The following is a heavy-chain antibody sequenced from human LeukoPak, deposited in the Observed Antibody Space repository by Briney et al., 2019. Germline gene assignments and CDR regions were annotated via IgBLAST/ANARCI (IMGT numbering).Heavy chain of an antibody. CDR1: GGSICSYY. V-gene: IGHV4-4*07. CDR2: IYTSGST. Sequence: SETLSLTCTVSGGSICSYYWSWIRQPAGKGLEWIGRIYTSGSTNYNPSLKSRVTMSVDTSKNQFSLKLTSVTAADSAVYYCARELWDSGGYYRDAFDIWGQGTMVTVSS. D-gene: IGHD3-22*01. CDR3: ARELWDSGGYYRDAFDI. J-gene: IGHJ3*02.